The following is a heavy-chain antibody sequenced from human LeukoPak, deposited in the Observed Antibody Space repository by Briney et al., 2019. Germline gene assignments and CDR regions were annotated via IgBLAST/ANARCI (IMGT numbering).Heavy chain of an antibody. D-gene: IGHD6-19*01. CDR1: GFTFDDYT. Sequence: GGSLRLSCAASGFTFDDYTMHWVRQVPGKGLEWVSLITSDGGTTYYADSVKGRFTISRDNSKNSLYLQMNSLRSEDTALYYCAKNRDTTGWYCSDYWGQGTLVTVSS. V-gene: IGHV3-43*01. CDR3: AKNRDTTGWYCSDY. CDR2: ITSDGGTT. J-gene: IGHJ4*02.